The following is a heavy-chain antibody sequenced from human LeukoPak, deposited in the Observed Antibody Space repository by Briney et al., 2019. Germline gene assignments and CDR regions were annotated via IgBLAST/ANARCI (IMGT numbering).Heavy chain of an antibody. J-gene: IGHJ4*02. V-gene: IGHV4-34*01. CDR2: INHSGST. D-gene: IGHD2-2*01. CDR1: GGSFSGYY. CDR3: ARGRGDIVVVPAATPFDY. Sequence: PSETLSLTCAVYGGSFSGYYWSWLRQPPGKGLEWIGEINHSGSTNYNPSLKSRVTISVDTSKNQFSLKLSSVTAADTAVYYCARGRGDIVVVPAATPFDYWGQGTLVTVSS.